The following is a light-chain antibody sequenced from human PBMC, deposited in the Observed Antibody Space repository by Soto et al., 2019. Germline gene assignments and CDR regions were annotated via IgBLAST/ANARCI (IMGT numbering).Light chain of an antibody. J-gene: IGKJ3*01. CDR3: QQRSNWPPT. V-gene: IGKV3-11*01. Sequence: EIVLTQSPATLSLSPGERATLSCRASQSVSSYLAWYQQKPGQAPRLLIYDASNRATGIPARFSGSGSGTDFTLTISSLEPEYVAVYYCQQRSNWPPTFGPGTKVDIK. CDR1: QSVSSY. CDR2: DAS.